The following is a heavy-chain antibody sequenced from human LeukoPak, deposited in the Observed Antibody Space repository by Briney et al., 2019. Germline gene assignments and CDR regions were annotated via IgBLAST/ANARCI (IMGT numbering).Heavy chain of an antibody. CDR2: IFASGST. CDR3: AREGSAFDI. V-gene: IGHV4-4*07. Sequence: PSETLSLTCTVSGGSISSYSWSWIRQPARKGLEWIGRIFASGSTKYNTSLKSRVTLSVETSKKQLSLSLSSVAAADTAVYYCAREGSAFDIWGQGTMVTVSS. CDR1: GGSISSYS. J-gene: IGHJ3*02.